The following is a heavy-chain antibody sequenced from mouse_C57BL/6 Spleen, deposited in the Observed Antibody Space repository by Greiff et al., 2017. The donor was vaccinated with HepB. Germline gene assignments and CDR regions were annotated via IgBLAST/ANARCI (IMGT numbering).Heavy chain of an antibody. Sequence: VQLKESGPGLVKPSQSLSLTCSVTGYSITSGYYWNWIRQFPGNKLEWMGYISYDGSNNSNPSLKNRISITRDTSKNQFFLKLNSVTTEDTATYYCARLGYAMDYWGQGTSVTVSS. CDR2: ISYDGSN. CDR3: ARLGYAMDY. J-gene: IGHJ4*01. D-gene: IGHD4-1*01. CDR1: GYSITSGYY. V-gene: IGHV3-6*01.